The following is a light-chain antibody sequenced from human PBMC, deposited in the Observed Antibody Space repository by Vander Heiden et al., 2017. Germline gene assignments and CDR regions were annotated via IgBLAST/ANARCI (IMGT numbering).Light chain of an antibody. CDR1: YSNIGSST. V-gene: IGLV1-44*01. CDR2: DNN. J-gene: IGLJ2*01. Sequence: QSVLTQTPSASGTPGQRVTISCSGSYSNIGSSTVNWYRQLPGTAPKLLIYDNNQRPSGVPDRFSGSKSGTSASLAISGLQSEDEADYYCAAWDDSVNGPLFGGGTKLTVL. CDR3: AAWDDSVNGPL.